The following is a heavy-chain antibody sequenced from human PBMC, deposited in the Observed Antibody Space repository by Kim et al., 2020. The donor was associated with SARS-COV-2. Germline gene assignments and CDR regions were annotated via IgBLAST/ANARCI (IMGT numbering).Heavy chain of an antibody. CDR2: IYTSGST. D-gene: IGHD3-3*01. CDR3: ARELRFLAVYYYYGMDV. Sequence: SETLSLTCTVSGGSISSYYWSWIRQPAGKGLEWIGRIYTSGSTNYNPSLKSRVTMSVDTSKNQFSLKLSSVTAADTAVYYCARELRFLAVYYYYGMDVWGQGTTVTVSS. V-gene: IGHV4-4*07. J-gene: IGHJ6*02. CDR1: GGSISSYY.